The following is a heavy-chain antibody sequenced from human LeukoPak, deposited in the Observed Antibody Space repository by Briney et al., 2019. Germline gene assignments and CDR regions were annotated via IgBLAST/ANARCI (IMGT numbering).Heavy chain of an antibody. D-gene: IGHD3-22*01. CDR3: ARRRYYYDSSGYYCFDY. CDR2: INSDGSST. CDR1: GFTFSSYW. Sequence: GGSLGLSCAASGFTFSSYWMHWVRQAPGKGLVWVSRINSDGSSTSYADSVKGRFTISRDNAKNTLYLQMNSLRAEDTAVYYCARRRYYYDSSGYYCFDYWGQGTLVTVSS. J-gene: IGHJ4*02. V-gene: IGHV3-74*01.